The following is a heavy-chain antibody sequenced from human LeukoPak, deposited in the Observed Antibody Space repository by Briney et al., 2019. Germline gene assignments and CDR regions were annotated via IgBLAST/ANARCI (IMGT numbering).Heavy chain of an antibody. D-gene: IGHD2-2*01. CDR3: ARANFLYCSSSTCLFDY. CDR1: GYTFTDYY. CDR2: INPNDGDT. V-gene: IGHV1-2*02. Sequence: GASVKVSCKASGYTFTDYYMHWVRQAPGQEFEWMGWINPNDGDTNYAQKFQGRVTMTRDTSISTAHMEVSRLRSDDTAAYYCARANFLYCSSSTCLFDYWGQGTLVTVSS. J-gene: IGHJ4*02.